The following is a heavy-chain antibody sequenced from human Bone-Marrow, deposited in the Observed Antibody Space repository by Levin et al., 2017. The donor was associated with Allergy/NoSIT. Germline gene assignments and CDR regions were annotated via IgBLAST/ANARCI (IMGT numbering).Heavy chain of an antibody. CDR3: AREQGARGWYTVDF. CDR1: GFTFSDFW. D-gene: IGHD6-19*01. J-gene: IGHJ4*02. Sequence: GGSLRLSCGASGFTFSDFWMSWLRQVPGKGLEWVANIRHDGTETYYVASVRGRFTVSRDDSVNMMSLQMSSLRADDAAVYYCAREQGARGWYTVDFWGQGALVTVSS. CDR2: IRHDGTET. V-gene: IGHV3-7*03.